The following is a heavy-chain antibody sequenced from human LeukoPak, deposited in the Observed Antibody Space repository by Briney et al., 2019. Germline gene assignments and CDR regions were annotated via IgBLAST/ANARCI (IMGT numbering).Heavy chain of an antibody. CDR2: IKSDGRST. Sequence: PEGSLRLSCAGSGFTLDNYWMHWVRQAPGKGLVWVSLIKSDGRSTRYADSVKGRFTISRDDATNTLYLQMNSLRVEDTAVYYCAHFDVWGQGTMVTVSS. J-gene: IGHJ3*01. CDR1: GFTLDNYW. V-gene: IGHV3-74*01. CDR3: AHFDV.